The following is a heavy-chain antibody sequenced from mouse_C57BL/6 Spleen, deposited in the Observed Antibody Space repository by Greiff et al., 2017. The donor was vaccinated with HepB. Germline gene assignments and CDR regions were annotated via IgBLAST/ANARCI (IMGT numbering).Heavy chain of an antibody. J-gene: IGHJ2*01. Sequence: VQLQQSGADLVKAGASVKMSCKASGYTFTSYWMHWVKQRLGQGLEWFAETNPTNGRTYYNEKFKSKATLTVDKSSSTAYMLLSDPTLEASAVYYCERIKKLVASYLDIWGQGTTLTVSS. D-gene: IGHD1-1*01. CDR2: TNPTNGRT. CDR3: ERIKKLVASYLDI. CDR1: GYTFTSYW. V-gene: IGHV1S81*02.